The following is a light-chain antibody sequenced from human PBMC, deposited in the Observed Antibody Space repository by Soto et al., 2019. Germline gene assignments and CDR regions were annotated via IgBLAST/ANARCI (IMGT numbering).Light chain of an antibody. Sequence: EIVMTQSPATLSVSPGEIATLSCRASQSVTSNLACYQQKPCQAPRLIIYSASTRATGISVRFSGSGSGTEFTFTVSRLQYEKFAFSYCQQYKNWPPTFGQGTRLEI. J-gene: IGKJ5*01. V-gene: IGKV3-15*01. CDR2: SAS. CDR3: QQYKNWPPT. CDR1: QSVTSN.